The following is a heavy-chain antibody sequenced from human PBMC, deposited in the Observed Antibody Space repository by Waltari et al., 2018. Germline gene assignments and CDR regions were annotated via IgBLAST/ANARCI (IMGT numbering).Heavy chain of an antibody. V-gene: IGHV1-69*01. Sequence: QVQLVQSGAEVKKPGSSVKVSCKASGGTFSSYAISWVRQAPGQGLEWMGWIIPIFGTANYAQKFQGRVTITADESTSTAYMELSSLRSEDTAVYYCARDCSSTSCHTIDAFDIWGQGTMVTVSS. J-gene: IGHJ3*02. D-gene: IGHD2-2*01. CDR3: ARDCSSTSCHTIDAFDI. CDR1: GGTFSSYA. CDR2: IIPIFGTA.